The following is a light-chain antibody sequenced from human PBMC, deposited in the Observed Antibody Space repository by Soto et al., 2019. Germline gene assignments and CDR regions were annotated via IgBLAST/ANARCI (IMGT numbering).Light chain of an antibody. CDR2: GIS. CDR1: QSISNY. CDR3: QQRYRIPRT. J-gene: IGKJ5*01. V-gene: IGKV1-39*01. Sequence: DIQLTQSPSSLSASVEDRVTISCRASQSISNYLNWYQQKPGKAPELLIYGISTLQKGVPSRFSGSGSGTDFILTINSLQPEDFATYYCQQRYRIPRTFGQGTRLEI.